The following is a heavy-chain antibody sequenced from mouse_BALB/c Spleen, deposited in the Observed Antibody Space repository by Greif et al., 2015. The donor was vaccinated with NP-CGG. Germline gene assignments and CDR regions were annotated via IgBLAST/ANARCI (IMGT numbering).Heavy chain of an antibody. CDR3: TRDAMDY. Sequence: QVTLKECGPELVKPGASVRIPCKASGYTFTSYYIHWAKQRPGQGLEWIGWIFPGNLNTKYNEKFKGKATLTADKSSSTAYMQLSSLTSEDSAVYFCTRDAMDYWGQGTSVTVSS. J-gene: IGHJ4*01. V-gene: IGHV1S56*01. CDR2: IFPGNLNT. CDR1: GYTFTSYY.